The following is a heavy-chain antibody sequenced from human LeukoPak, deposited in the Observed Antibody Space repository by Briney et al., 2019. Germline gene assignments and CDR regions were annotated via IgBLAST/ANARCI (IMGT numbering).Heavy chain of an antibody. J-gene: IGHJ6*01. CDR3: ARDDYGMDV. CDR1: GFAFSNYA. CDR2: ISYDGANN. Sequence: GGSLRLSCAASGFAFSNYAMHWVRQAPGKRLDWVAFISYDGANNYYADSVKGRFTISRDYSKNTLYLQMNSLRAEDTAVYYCARDDYGMDVWGQGTTVTVSS. V-gene: IGHV3-30-3*01.